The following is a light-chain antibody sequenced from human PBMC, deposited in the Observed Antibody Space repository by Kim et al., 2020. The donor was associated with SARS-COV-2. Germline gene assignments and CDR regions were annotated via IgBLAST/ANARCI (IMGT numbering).Light chain of an antibody. CDR3: QSYNRDNVL. CDR2: EDD. V-gene: IGLV6-57*03. J-gene: IGLJ2*01. CDR1: SGSVDDNY. Sequence: GKTETASCTRDSGSVDDNYWQCYQQRPGGVPTTVIYEDDQRPSGVSDRFSGSIDNSSNSASLTISGLRTEDEADYYCQSYNRDNVLFGGGTQLTVL.